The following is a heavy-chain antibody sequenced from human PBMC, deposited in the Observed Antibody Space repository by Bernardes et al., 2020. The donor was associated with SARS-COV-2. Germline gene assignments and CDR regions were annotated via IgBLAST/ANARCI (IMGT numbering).Heavy chain of an antibody. V-gene: IGHV3-23*01. J-gene: IGHJ5*02. Sequence: GGSLRLSCAASGFTFSSYAMSWVRQAPGKGLEWVSAISGSGGSTYYADSVKGRFTISRDNSKNTLYLQMNSLRAEDTAVYYCALYCSSTSCPPWGQGTLVTVSS. CDR3: ALYCSSTSCPP. CDR1: GFTFSSYA. D-gene: IGHD2-2*01. CDR2: ISGSGGST.